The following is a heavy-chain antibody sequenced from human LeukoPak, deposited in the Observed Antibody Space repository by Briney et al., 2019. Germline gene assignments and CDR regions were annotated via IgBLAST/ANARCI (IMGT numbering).Heavy chain of an antibody. Sequence: SETLSLTCTVSGGSISSYYWSWIRRPPGKGLEWIGYIYYSGSTNYNPSRKSRVTISVDTSKNQFSLKLSSVTAADTAVYYCASHSGSYAYFDYWGQGTLVTVSS. J-gene: IGHJ4*02. CDR2: IYYSGST. CDR3: ASHSGSYAYFDY. CDR1: GGSISSYY. V-gene: IGHV4-59*01. D-gene: IGHD1-26*01.